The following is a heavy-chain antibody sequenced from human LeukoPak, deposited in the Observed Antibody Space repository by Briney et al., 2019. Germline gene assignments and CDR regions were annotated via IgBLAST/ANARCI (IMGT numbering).Heavy chain of an antibody. V-gene: IGHV3-48*04. CDR3: ASLVVPAAPTYYYYYMDV. CDR1: GFTFSSYS. Sequence: GGSLRLSCAASGFTFSSYSMNWVRQAPGKGLEWVSYISSSSSTIYYADSVKGRFTISRDNAKNSLYLQMNSLRAEDTAVYYCASLVVPAAPTYYYYYMDVWGKGTTVTVSS. J-gene: IGHJ6*03. CDR2: ISSSSSTI. D-gene: IGHD2-2*01.